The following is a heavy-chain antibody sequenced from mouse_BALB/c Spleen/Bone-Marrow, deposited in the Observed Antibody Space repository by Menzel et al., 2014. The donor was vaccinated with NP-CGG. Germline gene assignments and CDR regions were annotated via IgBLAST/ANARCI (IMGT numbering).Heavy chain of an antibody. CDR3: ARSDGYRALDY. D-gene: IGHD2-3*01. CDR1: GYAFSNSW. J-gene: IGHJ4*01. CDR2: IYPGDGDT. Sequence: VQLQQSGPELVKPGASVRISCKPSGYAFSNSWMNWVKQRPGQGLEWIGRIYPGDGDTYYDGKFKGKATLTADKSSSTAYMQLSSLTSVDSAVYFCARSDGYRALDYWGQGTSVTVSS. V-gene: IGHV1-82*01.